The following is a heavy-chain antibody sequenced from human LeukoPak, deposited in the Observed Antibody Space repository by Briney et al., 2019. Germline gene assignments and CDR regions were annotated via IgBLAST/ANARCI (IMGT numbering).Heavy chain of an antibody. J-gene: IGHJ4*02. V-gene: IGHV3-7*01. D-gene: IGHD3-3*01. CDR3: ARDSVTIFGVVNY. CDR2: IKQDGSEK. CDR1: GFTFSNYW. Sequence: GGSLRLSCAASGFTFSNYWMSWVRQAPGKGLEWVANIKQDGSEKYYVDSVQGRFTISRDNAESSLFLQMSSLRAEDTAVYYCARDSVTIFGVVNYWGQGTLVTVSS.